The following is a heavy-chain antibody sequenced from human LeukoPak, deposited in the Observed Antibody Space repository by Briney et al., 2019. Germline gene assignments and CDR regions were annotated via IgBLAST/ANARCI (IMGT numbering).Heavy chain of an antibody. CDR3: AKDPVRYDSSGYYYPFDY. V-gene: IGHV3-23*01. J-gene: IGHJ4*02. CDR2: ISGSGGST. D-gene: IGHD3-22*01. Sequence: PGGSLRLSCAASGFTFSSYAMSWVRQAPGKGLEWVSAISGSGGSTYYADSVKGRFTISRDNSKNTLYLQMNSLRAEDTAVYYCAKDPVRYDSSGYYYPFDYWGQGTLVTVSS. CDR1: GFTFSSYA.